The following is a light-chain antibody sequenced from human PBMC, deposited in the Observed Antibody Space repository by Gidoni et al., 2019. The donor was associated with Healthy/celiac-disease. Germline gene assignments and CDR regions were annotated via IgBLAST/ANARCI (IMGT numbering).Light chain of an antibody. CDR2: GAS. CDR1: QSVNSN. Sequence: EIVMTQSPATLSVSPGERATLSCRASQSVNSNLAWYQQKPGQAPRLLIYGASTRATGIPARFSGSGSGTEFTLTISSLQSEDFALYYCQQYNNWPWTFXQXTKVEIK. J-gene: IGKJ1*01. CDR3: QQYNNWPWT. V-gene: IGKV3-15*01.